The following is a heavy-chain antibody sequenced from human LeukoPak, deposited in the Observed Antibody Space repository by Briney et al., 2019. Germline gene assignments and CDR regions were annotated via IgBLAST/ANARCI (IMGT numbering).Heavy chain of an antibody. V-gene: IGHV4-59*01. D-gene: IGHD3-3*01. CDR3: ARAPYDFWSGYFH. J-gene: IGHJ4*02. CDR2: IYYSGST. CDR1: GGSISSYY. Sequence: SETLSLTCTVSGGSISSYYWSWIRQPPGKGLEWIGYIYYSGSTNYHPSLKSRVTISVDTSKNQFSLKLSSVTAADTAVYYCARAPYDFWSGYFHWGQGTLVTVSS.